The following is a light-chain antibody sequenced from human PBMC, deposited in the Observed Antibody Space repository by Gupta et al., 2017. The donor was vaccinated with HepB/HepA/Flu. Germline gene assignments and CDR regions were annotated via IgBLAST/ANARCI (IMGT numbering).Light chain of an antibody. CDR2: FNSDGSH. CDR1: SGHSSYA. CDR3: QTWGTGIWV. V-gene: IGLV4-69*01. Sequence: QLVLTQSPSASASLGASVKLTCTLSSGHSSYAIAWHQQQPEKGPRYLMQFNSDGSHSKGDGIPDRFSGSSSGAERYLTISSLQSEDEVDYYCQTWGTGIWVFGGGTKLTVL. J-gene: IGLJ3*02.